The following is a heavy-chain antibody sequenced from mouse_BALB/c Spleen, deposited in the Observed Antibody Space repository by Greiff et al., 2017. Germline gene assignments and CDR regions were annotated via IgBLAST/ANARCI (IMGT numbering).Heavy chain of an antibody. Sequence: VKLQQSGAELVRPGSSVKLSCKASGYAFSSYWMNWVKQRPGQGLEWIGQIYPGDGDTNYNGKFKGKATLTADKSSSTAYMQLSSLTSEDSAVYFCARWRDYDGAMDYWGQGTSVTVSS. J-gene: IGHJ4*01. V-gene: IGHV1-80*01. CDR3: ARWRDYDGAMDY. CDR2: IYPGDGDT. D-gene: IGHD2-4*01. CDR1: GYAFSSYW.